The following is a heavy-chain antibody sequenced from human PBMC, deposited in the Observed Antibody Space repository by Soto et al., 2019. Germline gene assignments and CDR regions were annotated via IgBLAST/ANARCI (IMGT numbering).Heavy chain of an antibody. CDR1: GGSISSYY. CDR3: ARGHSRGWIDAFDI. Sequence: QVQLQESGPGLVKPSETLSLTCTVSGGSISSYYWSWIRQPPGKGLEWIGYIYYSGSTNYNPSLKSRVTISVDTAKHQFSLKLSSVTVADTAVYDCARGHSRGWIDAFDIWGQGTMVTVAS. CDR2: IYYSGST. J-gene: IGHJ3*02. V-gene: IGHV4-59*01. D-gene: IGHD6-19*01.